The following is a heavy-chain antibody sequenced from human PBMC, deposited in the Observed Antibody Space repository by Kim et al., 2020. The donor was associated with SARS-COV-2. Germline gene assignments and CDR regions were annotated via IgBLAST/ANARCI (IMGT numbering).Heavy chain of an antibody. CDR3: ARAPPYYYDSTAD. V-gene: IGHV3-30*01. Sequence: YADNVKSRFTISRDNSKNTLYLQMNSLRAEDTAVYYCARAPPYYYDSTADWGQGTLVTVSS. D-gene: IGHD3-22*01. J-gene: IGHJ4*02.